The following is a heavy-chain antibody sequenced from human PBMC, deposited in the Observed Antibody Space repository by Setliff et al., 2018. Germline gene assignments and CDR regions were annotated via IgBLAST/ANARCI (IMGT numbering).Heavy chain of an antibody. CDR3: TTAPLAAASTC. J-gene: IGHJ4*02. CDR1: GFTFSNAW. CDR2: IKSRTDGGTT. V-gene: IGHV3-15*01. D-gene: IGHD6-13*01. Sequence: GGSLRLSCAASGFTFSNAWMSWVRQAPGKGLEWVGRIKSRTDGGTTDYAAPVKGRFTISRDDSKSTLYLQMNSLKTEDTAVYYCTTAPLAAASTCWGQGTLVTVSS.